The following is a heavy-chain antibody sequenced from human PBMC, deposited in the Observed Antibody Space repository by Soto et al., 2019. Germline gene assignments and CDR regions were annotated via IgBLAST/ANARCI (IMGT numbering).Heavy chain of an antibody. V-gene: IGHV3-23*01. CDR1: GFTFSSYA. CDR3: AKINTVTKGFDY. J-gene: IGHJ4*02. CDR2: ISGSGGST. Sequence: GGSLRLSCAASGFTFSSYAMSWVRQAPGKGLEWVSAISGSGGSTYYADSVKGRFTISRDNAKNTLYLQMNSLRAEDTAVYYCAKINTVTKGFDYWGQGTLVTVSS. D-gene: IGHD4-17*01.